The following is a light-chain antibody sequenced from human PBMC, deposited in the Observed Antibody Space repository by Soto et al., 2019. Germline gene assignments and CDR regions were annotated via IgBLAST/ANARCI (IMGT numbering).Light chain of an antibody. V-gene: IGLV2-23*01. Sequence: QSALTQPASVSGSPGQSITISCTGTSSNVGSYNLVSWYQHHPGEAPKLLISEASKRPAGVSNRFSGAKSGNTDCLTSSGLLAEDEDHYYCCSYAGSDTMISGGGTKLTVL. J-gene: IGLJ2*01. CDR2: EAS. CDR1: SSNVGSYNL. CDR3: CSYAGSDTMI.